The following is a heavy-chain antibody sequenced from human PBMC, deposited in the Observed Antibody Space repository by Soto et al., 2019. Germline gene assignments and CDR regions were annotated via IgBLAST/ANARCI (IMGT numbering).Heavy chain of an antibody. V-gene: IGHV3-30*03. J-gene: IGHJ4*02. CDR2: ISYDGSNK. CDR1: GFSFSSYG. Sequence: GGSLRLSCAASGFSFSSYGMHWVRQAPGKGLEWVAVISYDGSNKLYADSMKGRFTVSRDNSKKTLDLQMNSLRAEDTAVYYCARDPGYCANGVCSNLDYWGQGTLVTVSS. CDR3: ARDPGYCANGVCSNLDY. D-gene: IGHD2-8*01.